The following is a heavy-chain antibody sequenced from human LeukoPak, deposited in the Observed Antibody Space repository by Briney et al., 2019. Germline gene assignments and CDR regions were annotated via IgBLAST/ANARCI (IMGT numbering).Heavy chain of an antibody. CDR1: GGSFSGYY. J-gene: IGHJ4*02. Sequence: SETLSLTCAVYGGSFSGYYWSWIRQPPGKGLEWIGEINHSGSTNYNPSLTSRVTISVDTSKNQFSLKLSSVTAADTAVYYCARGRGDYVWGSYRYNPHYFDHWGQGTLVTVSS. CDR2: INHSGST. D-gene: IGHD3-16*02. V-gene: IGHV4-34*01. CDR3: ARGRGDYVWGSYRYNPHYFDH.